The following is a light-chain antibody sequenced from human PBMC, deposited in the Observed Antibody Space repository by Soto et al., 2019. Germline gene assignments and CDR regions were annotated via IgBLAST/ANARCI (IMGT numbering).Light chain of an antibody. J-gene: IGLJ2*01. CDR2: GNN. CDR1: SSNIGSGYD. CDR3: QSYDSSLSVV. Sequence: QPVLTQPPSVSGAPGQRVTISCTGSSSNIGSGYDVHWYQHLPGTAPKLLIYGNNNRPSGVPDRFSGSESGTSASLAITGLQAEDEADYYCQSYDSSLSVVFGGGTKLTVL. V-gene: IGLV1-40*01.